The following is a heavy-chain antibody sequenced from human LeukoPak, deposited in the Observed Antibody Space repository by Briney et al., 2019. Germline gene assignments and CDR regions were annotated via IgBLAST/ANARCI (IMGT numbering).Heavy chain of an antibody. CDR2: ISGSGRST. V-gene: IGHV3-23*01. J-gene: IGHJ5*02. CDR1: GFTFSSYA. Sequence: GGSLRLSCAASGFTFSSYAVNWVRQAPGKGLEWVSAISGSGRSTYYADSVKGRFTISRDNSKNTLYLQMNSLRAGDTAVYYCAKDKVGATTYNWFDPWGQGTLVTVSS. CDR3: AKDKVGATTYNWFDP. D-gene: IGHD1-26*01.